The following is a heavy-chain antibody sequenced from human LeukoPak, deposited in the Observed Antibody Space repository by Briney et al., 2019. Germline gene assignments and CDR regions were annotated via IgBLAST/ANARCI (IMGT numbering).Heavy chain of an antibody. D-gene: IGHD1-26*01. V-gene: IGHV3-23*01. CDR1: EFTLSTYA. Sequence: GSLRLSCAASEFTLSTYAMNWVRQAPGKGLEWVSTISDRWTNYADSVKGRFTISRDNSKNTLYLQMNSLRIEDTAVYYCAKGLLSNSQRGYFDCWGQGALVSVSS. CDR3: AKGLLSNSQRGYFDC. J-gene: IGHJ4*02. CDR2: ISDRWT.